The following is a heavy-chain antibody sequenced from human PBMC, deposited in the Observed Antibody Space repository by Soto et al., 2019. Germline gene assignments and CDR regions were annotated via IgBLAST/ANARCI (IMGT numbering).Heavy chain of an antibody. Sequence: ASGKVSCKASGYTFTSYEINWVRQATGQGLEWMGWMNPNSGNTGYAQKFQGRVTMTRNTSISTAYMELSSLRSEDTAVYYCAPAGYCTNGVCYLDYWGPGTLVTVSS. CDR1: GYTFTSYE. J-gene: IGHJ4*02. CDR3: APAGYCTNGVCYLDY. V-gene: IGHV1-8*01. D-gene: IGHD2-8*01. CDR2: MNPNSGNT.